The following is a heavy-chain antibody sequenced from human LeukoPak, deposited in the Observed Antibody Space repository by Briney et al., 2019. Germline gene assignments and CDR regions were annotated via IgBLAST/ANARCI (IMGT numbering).Heavy chain of an antibody. CDR2: IYTSGST. D-gene: IGHD2-2*01. CDR1: GSISGYY. V-gene: IGHV4-4*09. Sequence: SETLSLTCTVSGSISGYYWSWIRQPPGKGLEWIGYIYTSGSTNYNPSLESRVTISVDTSKDQFSLDLSSVTAADTAVYYCARQKCTSTSCLTKNAFDIWGQGTMVTVSS. J-gene: IGHJ3*02. CDR3: ARQKCTSTSCLTKNAFDI.